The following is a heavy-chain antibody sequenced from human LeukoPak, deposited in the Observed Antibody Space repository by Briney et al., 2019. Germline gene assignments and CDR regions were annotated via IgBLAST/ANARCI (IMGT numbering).Heavy chain of an antibody. V-gene: IGHV3-74*01. Sequence: GGSLRLSCAASGFTLSSYWMHWVRQAPGKGLVWVSRTNIEGSSTSYADSVKGRFTISRDNAKNTLYLQMNSLRAEDTAVYYCARDRRSSGWYTYDKYYHMDVWGKGTTVTVSS. CDR1: GFTLSSYW. CDR2: TNIEGSST. J-gene: IGHJ6*03. D-gene: IGHD6-19*01. CDR3: ARDRRSSGWYTYDKYYHMDV.